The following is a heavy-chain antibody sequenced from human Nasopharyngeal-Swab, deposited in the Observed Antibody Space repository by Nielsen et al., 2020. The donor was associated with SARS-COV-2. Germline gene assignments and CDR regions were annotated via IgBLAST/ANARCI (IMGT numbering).Heavy chain of an antibody. J-gene: IGHJ4*02. CDR2: IIPILGIA. V-gene: IGHV1-69*10. D-gene: IGHD5-18*01. CDR3: ARLTVSTPRGYSYGHDY. CDR1: GGTFSSYA. Sequence: SVKVSCKASGGTFSSYAISWVRQAPGQGLEWMGGIIPILGIANYAQKFQGRVTITADKSTSTAYMELSSLRSEDTAVYYCARLTVSTPRGYSYGHDYWGQGTLVTVSS.